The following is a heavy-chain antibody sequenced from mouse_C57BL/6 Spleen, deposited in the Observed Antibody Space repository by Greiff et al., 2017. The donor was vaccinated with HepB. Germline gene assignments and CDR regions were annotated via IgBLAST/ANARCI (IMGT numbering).Heavy chain of an antibody. CDR1: GFSLTSYA. D-gene: IGHD1-1*01. Sequence: VKLMESGPGLVAPSQSLSITCTVSGFSLTSYAISWVRQPPGKGLEWLGVIWTGGGPNYNSARKSRRSISKDNSKSQVFLKMNSLQTDDTARYYLARAFITTVDVYFDVWGTGTTVTVSS. CDR2: IWTGGGP. CDR3: ARAFITTVDVYFDV. J-gene: IGHJ1*03. V-gene: IGHV2-9-1*01.